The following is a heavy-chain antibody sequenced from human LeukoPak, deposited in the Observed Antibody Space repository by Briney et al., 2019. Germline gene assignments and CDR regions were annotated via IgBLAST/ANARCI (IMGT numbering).Heavy chain of an antibody. V-gene: IGHV3-33*02. Sequence: PGGSLRLSCAASGFTFSNYGMHWVRQAPGKGLEWLAIMWYDGSIKYYADSAKGRFTISRDNSKNTVFLQMNSLRAEDTAVYYCAGGRDGYNYYYYYYMDVWGKGTTVTVSS. CDR2: MWYDGSIK. D-gene: IGHD5-24*01. CDR3: AGGRDGYNYYYYYYMDV. J-gene: IGHJ6*03. CDR1: GFTFSNYG.